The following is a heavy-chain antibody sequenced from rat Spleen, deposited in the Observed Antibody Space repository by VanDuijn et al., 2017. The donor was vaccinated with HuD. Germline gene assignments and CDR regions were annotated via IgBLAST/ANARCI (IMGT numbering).Heavy chain of an antibody. V-gene: IGHV5-31*01. D-gene: IGHD4-4*01. CDR3: TRRGYLSDWYFDF. CDR1: GFTFNNYW. J-gene: IGHJ1*01. CDR2: ITNTGRNT. Sequence: EVQLMESGRGLVQPGRSLKLSCVVSGFTFNNYWLTWIRQAAGKGLEWVAAITNTGRNTYYPDSVMGGFTVSRDTAESTLSLQMTSLRSEDTAIYYCTRRGYLSDWYFDFWGPGTMVTVSS.